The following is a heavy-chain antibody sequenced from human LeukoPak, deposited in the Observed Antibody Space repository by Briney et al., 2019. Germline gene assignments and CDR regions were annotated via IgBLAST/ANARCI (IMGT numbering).Heavy chain of an antibody. J-gene: IGHJ5*02. CDR2: IYYSGRT. Sequence: PGGSLRLSCAASGFTFSSYAMTWVRQAPGKGLEWIGSIYYSGRTSFNGSLKTRITMSVDTSKNQFSLKLTSVTTADTAVYFCARDSAGDYWLDPWGQGTPVTVSS. D-gene: IGHD7-27*01. CDR1: GFTFSSYA. V-gene: IGHV4-59*01. CDR3: ARDSAGDYWLDP.